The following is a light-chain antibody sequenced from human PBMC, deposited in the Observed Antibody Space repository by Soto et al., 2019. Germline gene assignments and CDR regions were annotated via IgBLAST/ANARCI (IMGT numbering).Light chain of an antibody. CDR3: QQYYTTPYN. CDR2: WAS. J-gene: IGKJ2*01. Sequence: DIVMTQSPDSLAVSLGERATINCRSSQTVLYSSNNKNHLAWYQQKPGQPPKLLIYWASTRESGVPDRVSGSGSGTDFTLTISRLQAEDVAVYYCQQYYTTPYNFGQGTKLEI. CDR1: QTVLYSSNNKNH. V-gene: IGKV4-1*01.